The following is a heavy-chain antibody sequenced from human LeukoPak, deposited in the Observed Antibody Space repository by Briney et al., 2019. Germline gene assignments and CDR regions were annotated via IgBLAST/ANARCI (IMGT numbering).Heavy chain of an antibody. V-gene: IGHV3-23*01. D-gene: IGHD1-26*01. CDR3: AKDPRRGVGFVGATFDY. J-gene: IGHJ4*02. CDR1: GFTFSSYA. Sequence: GGSLRLSCAASGFTFSSYAMSWVRQAPGKGLEWVSAISGSGGSKYYADSVKGRFTISRDNSKNTLYLQMNSLRAEDTAVYYCAKDPRRGVGFVGATFDYWGQGTLVSVSS. CDR2: ISGSGGSK.